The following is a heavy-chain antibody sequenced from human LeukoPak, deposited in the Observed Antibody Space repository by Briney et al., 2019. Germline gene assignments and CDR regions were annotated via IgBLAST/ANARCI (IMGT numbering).Heavy chain of an antibody. CDR3: AGASYDSSGVH. CDR2: IYTSGST. CDR1: GGSISSGSYY. Sequence: SQTLSLTCTVSGGSISSGSYYWNWIRQPAGKGLEWIGRIYTSGSTNYNPSLKSRVTISVDTSKNQFSLKLSSVTAADTAVYYCAGASYDSSGVHWGQGTLVTVSS. D-gene: IGHD3-22*01. J-gene: IGHJ4*02. V-gene: IGHV4-61*02.